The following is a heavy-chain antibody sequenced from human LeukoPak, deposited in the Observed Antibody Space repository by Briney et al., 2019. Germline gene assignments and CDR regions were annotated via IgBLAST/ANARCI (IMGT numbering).Heavy chain of an antibody. CDR3: AKGGPGAFDF. Sequence: PGGSLRLPCAASGFAFSRNDMFWVRQAPGKGLEWVSCISGSRDATYYADSVRGRFTISRDNSKNTVFLQMNSLRAEDTAIYFCAKGGPGAFDFWGQGTMVTVSS. J-gene: IGHJ3*01. CDR2: ISGSRDAT. V-gene: IGHV3-23*01. CDR1: GFAFSRND. D-gene: IGHD2-15*01.